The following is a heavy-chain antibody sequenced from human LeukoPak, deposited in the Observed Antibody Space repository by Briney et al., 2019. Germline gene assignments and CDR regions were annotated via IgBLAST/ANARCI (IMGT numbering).Heavy chain of an antibody. CDR1: GFTFGDYA. D-gene: IGHD3-16*02. Sequence: GGSLRLSCTASGFTFGDYAMSWVRQAPGKGLEWVGFIRSKAYGGTTEYAASVKGRFTISRDDSKSIAYLQMNSLKTEDTAVYYCAKERAGYTNPYYFDYWGQGTLVTVSS. CDR2: IRSKAYGGTT. J-gene: IGHJ4*02. CDR3: AKERAGYTNPYYFDY. V-gene: IGHV3-49*04.